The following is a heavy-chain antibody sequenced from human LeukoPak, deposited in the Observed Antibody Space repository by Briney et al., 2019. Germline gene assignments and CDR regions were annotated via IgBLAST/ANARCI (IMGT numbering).Heavy chain of an antibody. V-gene: IGHV4-34*01. CDR2: INHSGST. D-gene: IGHD6-13*01. CDR1: GGSFSGYY. Sequence: PSETLSLTCAVYGGSFSGYYWSWIRQPPGKGLEWIGEINHSGSTNYNPSLKSRVTISVDTSKNQFSLKLSSVTAADTAVYYCARTSRNLVQYSSSFNWFDPWGQGTLVTVSS. J-gene: IGHJ5*02. CDR3: ARTSRNLVQYSSSFNWFDP.